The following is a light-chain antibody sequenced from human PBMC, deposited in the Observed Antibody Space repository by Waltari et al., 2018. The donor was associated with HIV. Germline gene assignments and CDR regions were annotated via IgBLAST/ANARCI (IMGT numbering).Light chain of an antibody. CDR1: QSVSSTY. CDR2: GAS. V-gene: IGKV3-20*01. CDR3: QQYGNTPRIT. Sequence: EIVLTQSPDTLSLSPGERATLSCRASQSVSSTYLAWYQQKPGQAPRLLISGASRRATGIPDMFSGSGSGTDFTLTISRLEPEDFAVYYCQQYGNTPRITFGQGTRLEIK. J-gene: IGKJ5*01.